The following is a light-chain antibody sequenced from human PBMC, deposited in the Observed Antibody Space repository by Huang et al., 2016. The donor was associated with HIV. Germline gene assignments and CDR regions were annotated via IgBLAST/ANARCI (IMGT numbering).Light chain of an antibody. J-gene: IGKJ1*01. CDR2: WAS. CDR3: QQHYGRQST. Sequence: IVMTQSPESLAVSLGERASINCKSSQSLLYRSNNQKYLAWYQKKQGHPPTLLIYWASVRDVGVPERFSGGGAGTDFTLTINSLQADDVAVYYCQQHYGRQSTFGQGT. CDR1: QSLLYRSNNQKY. V-gene: IGKV4-1*01.